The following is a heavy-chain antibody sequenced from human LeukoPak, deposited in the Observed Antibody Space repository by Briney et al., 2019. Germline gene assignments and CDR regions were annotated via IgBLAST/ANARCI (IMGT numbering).Heavy chain of an antibody. D-gene: IGHD2-2*02. Sequence: GGSLRLSCAASGFTFSDYYMSWIRQAPGKGLEWVSYISSSGSTIYYADSVKGRFTISRDNAKNSLYLQMNSLRAEDTAVYYCAGDCSSTSCYSGLVYWGQGTLVTVSS. CDR3: AGDCSSTSCYSGLVY. CDR2: ISSSGSTI. J-gene: IGHJ4*02. CDR1: GFTFSDYY. V-gene: IGHV3-11*01.